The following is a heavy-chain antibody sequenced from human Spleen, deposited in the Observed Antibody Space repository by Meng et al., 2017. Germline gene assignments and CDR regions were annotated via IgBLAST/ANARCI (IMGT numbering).Heavy chain of an antibody. J-gene: IGHJ4*02. D-gene: IGHD4-11*01. CDR1: GGSFSDYY. CDR3: ARGPTTMAHDFDY. CDR2: INHSGST. V-gene: IGHV4-34*01. Sequence: WGPGLLKPSESCSLPCVVSGGSFSDYYWSWIRQPPGKGLEWIGEINHSGSTNYNPSLESRATISVDTSQNNLSLKLSSVTAADSAVYYCARGPTTMAHDFDYWGQGTLVTV.